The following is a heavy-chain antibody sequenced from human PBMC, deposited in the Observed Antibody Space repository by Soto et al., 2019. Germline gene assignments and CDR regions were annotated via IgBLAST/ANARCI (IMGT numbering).Heavy chain of an antibody. D-gene: IGHD3-10*02. J-gene: IGHJ3*02. V-gene: IGHV3-9*01. CDR3: AKDTLFDTDAFDI. CDR1: GFTFDDYA. Sequence: PGGSLRLSCAASGFTFDDYAMHWVRQAPGKGLEWVSGISWNSGSIGYADSVKGRFTISRDNAKNSLYLQMNGLGAEDTALYYCAKDTLFDTDAFDIWGQGTMVTVSS. CDR2: ISWNSGSI.